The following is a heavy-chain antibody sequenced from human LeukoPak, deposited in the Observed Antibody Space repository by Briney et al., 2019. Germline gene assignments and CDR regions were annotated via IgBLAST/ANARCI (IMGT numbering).Heavy chain of an antibody. J-gene: IGHJ5*02. D-gene: IGHD6-19*01. CDR3: ARETHSSGWSNWFDP. CDR1: DGSISSNY. CDR2: INYSGRT. V-gene: IGHV4-59*01. Sequence: PSETLSLTCTVSDGSISSNYWSWIRQPPGKGLEWMGYINYSGRTNYNPSLKSRVTISVDTSKNQFSLKLSSVTAADTAVYYCARETHSSGWSNWFDPWGQGTLVTVSS.